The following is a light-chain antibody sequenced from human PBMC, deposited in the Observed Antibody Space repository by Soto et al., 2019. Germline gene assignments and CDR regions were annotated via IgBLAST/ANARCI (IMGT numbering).Light chain of an antibody. V-gene: IGKV3-20*01. CDR1: QSVSSNY. CDR3: HQYDSSPRT. CDR2: GAS. Sequence: EIVLTQSPGTLSLSPREGATLSCRASQSVSSNYLAWYQRKPGQAPRLLIYGASSRAAGIPDRFSGSGSGTDFTLTISRLEPEDFAVYYCHQYDSSPRTFGQGTKVDIK. J-gene: IGKJ1*01.